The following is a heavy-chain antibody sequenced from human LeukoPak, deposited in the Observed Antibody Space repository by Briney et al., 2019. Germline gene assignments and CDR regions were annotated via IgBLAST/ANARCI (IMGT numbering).Heavy chain of an antibody. CDR3: ARPFMEQLVPFDP. V-gene: IGHV1-18*01. J-gene: IGHJ5*02. CDR1: GYTFTNYG. D-gene: IGHD6-13*01. CDR2: ISAYNGNT. Sequence: ASVKVSCKASGYTFTNYGFSWVRQAPGQGLEWMGWISAYNGNTNYAQKLQGRVTMTTDTSTSTAYMELRSLRSDDTAVYFCARPFMEQLVPFDPWGQGTLVTVSS.